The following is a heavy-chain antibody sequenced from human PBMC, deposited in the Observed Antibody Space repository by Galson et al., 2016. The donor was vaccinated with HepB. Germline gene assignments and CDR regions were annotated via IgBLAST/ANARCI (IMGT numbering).Heavy chain of an antibody. J-gene: IGHJ4*02. V-gene: IGHV3-53*01. D-gene: IGHD3-10*01. CDR2: IYSDTST. CDR3: ARGAGAGY. CDR1: AFNIRKNY. Sequence: SLTLSCAASAFNIRKNYMSWVRQAPGQGLEWVSTIYSDTSTYYADSVKGRFTISRDNAKNSLYLQMSNLRAEDTAVYYCARGAGAGYWGQGTLVTVSS.